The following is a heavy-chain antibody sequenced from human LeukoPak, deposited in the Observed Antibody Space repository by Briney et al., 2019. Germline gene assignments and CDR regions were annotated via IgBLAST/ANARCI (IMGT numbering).Heavy chain of an antibody. D-gene: IGHD6-19*01. J-gene: IGHJ4*02. CDR1: GFTFSSYG. V-gene: IGHV3-30*02. CDR2: IRYDGTNK. Sequence: GGSLRLSCAASGFTFSSYGMHWVRQAPGKGLEWVAFIRYDGTNKYYTDSVKGRFIISRDNSKNTLYLQMNSLRAEDTAVYYCATPPQSSSGWYEVDYWGQGTLVTVFS. CDR3: ATPPQSSSGWYEVDY.